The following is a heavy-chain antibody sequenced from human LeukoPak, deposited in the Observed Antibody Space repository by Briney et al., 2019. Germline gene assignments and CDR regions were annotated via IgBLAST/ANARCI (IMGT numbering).Heavy chain of an antibody. CDR1: GGSIGSSSYY. V-gene: IGHV4-39*01. CDR2: IYYSGST. J-gene: IGHJ6*03. Sequence: KPSETLSLTCTVSGGSIGSSSYYWGWIRQPPGKGLEWIGSIYYSGSTYYNPSLKSRVTISVDTSKNQFSLKLSSVTAADTAVYYCARHVRSPGALYYMNVWGKGTTVTVSS. D-gene: IGHD3-10*02. CDR3: ARHVRSPGALYYMNV.